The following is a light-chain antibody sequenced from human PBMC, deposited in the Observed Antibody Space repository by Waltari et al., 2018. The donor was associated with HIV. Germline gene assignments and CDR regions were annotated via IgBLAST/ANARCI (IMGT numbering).Light chain of an antibody. J-gene: IGLJ2*01. V-gene: IGLV3-21*03. CDR2: DDS. CDR1: NIGMKT. CDR3: QVWEPTSDHVV. Sequence: SYVLTQETSVSVAPGKTARITWVGNNIGMKTVHWYQRKPGQAPWRVMYDDSNRPSGIPERFSGSNSGNTATLTINRVEVGDEADYYCQVWEPTSDHVVFGGGSRLIVL.